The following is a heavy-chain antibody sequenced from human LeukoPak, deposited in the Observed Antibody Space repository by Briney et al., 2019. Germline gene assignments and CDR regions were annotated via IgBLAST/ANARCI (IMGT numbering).Heavy chain of an antibody. CDR3: ARGVGSPGYFDY. CDR1: GLTVSNNY. D-gene: IGHD6-13*01. Sequence: PGGSRRLSCAASGLTVSNNYINWVRQAPGKGLEWVSVIYSGGTTYYADSVKGRFTISRDNSKNTLYLQMNSLRDEDTAVYYCARGVGSPGYFDYWGQGTLVTVSS. CDR2: IYSGGTT. J-gene: IGHJ4*02. V-gene: IGHV3-66*01.